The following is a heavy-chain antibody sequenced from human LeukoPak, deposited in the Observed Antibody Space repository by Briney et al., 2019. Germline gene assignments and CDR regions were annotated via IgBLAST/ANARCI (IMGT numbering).Heavy chain of an antibody. V-gene: IGHV3-21*01. CDR3: ARFRLWAPFDY. CDR1: GLSFSSYS. CDR2: ISSSSYI. J-gene: IGHJ4*02. D-gene: IGHD5-18*01. Sequence: GGSLRLSCADSGLSFSSYSMNWVRQAPGKGLEWVSSISSSSYIYYADSVKGRFTISRDNAKNSLYLQMNSLRAEDTAVYYCARFRLWAPFDYWGQGTLVTVSS.